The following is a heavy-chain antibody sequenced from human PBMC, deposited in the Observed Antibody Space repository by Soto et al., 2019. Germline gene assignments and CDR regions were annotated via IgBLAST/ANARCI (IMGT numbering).Heavy chain of an antibody. CDR3: TRLPSVEAVAGTGDY. CDR1: GFTFSGSA. D-gene: IGHD6-19*01. J-gene: IGHJ4*02. V-gene: IGHV3-73*02. Sequence: EVQLVESGGGLVQPGGPLKLSCAASGFTFSGSAMHWVRQASGKGLEWVGRIRSKANSYATAYAASVKGRFTISRDDSKNTAYLQMNSLKTEDTAVYYCTRLPSVEAVAGTGDYWGQGTLVTVSS. CDR2: IRSKANSYAT.